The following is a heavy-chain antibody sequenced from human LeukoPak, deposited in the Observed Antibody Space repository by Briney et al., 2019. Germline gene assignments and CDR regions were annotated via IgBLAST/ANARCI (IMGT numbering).Heavy chain of an antibody. D-gene: IGHD5-24*01. CDR3: TTRVVATNDY. V-gene: IGHV3-15*01. CDR2: VKRKTDGETT. J-gene: IGHJ4*02. Sequence: GGSLRLSCAASGFTFSESWMNWVRQAPGKGLEWVGRVKRKTDGETTDYPAPVKGRFTISRDDSKNTLYLQMNSLKTEDTAVYYGTTRVVATNDYWGQGTLVTVSS. CDR1: GFTFSESW.